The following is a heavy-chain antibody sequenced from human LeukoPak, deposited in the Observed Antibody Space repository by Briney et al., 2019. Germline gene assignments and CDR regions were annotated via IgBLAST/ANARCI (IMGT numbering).Heavy chain of an antibody. V-gene: IGHV3-7*01. CDR2: IKQDGSEK. Sequence: PGGSLRLSCAASGFTFSSYWMSWVRQAPGKGLEWVANIKQDGSEKYYVDSVKGRFTISRDNAKNSLYLQMNSLRAEDTAVYYCARYPALGYDSSGYYLGDAFDIWGQGTVVTVSS. CDR1: GFTFSSYW. J-gene: IGHJ3*02. D-gene: IGHD3-22*01. CDR3: ARYPALGYDSSGYYLGDAFDI.